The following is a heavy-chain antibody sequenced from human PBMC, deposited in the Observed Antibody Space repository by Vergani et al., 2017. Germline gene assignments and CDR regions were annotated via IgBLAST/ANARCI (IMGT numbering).Heavy chain of an antibody. V-gene: IGHV3-23*03. J-gene: IGHJ4*02. CDR3: ARGGYYDFWSGYLYYFDY. CDR1: GFTFSSYA. CDR2: IYSGGSST. Sequence: EVQLLESGGGLVQPGGSLRLSCAASGFTFSSYAMSWVRQAPGKGLEWVSVIYSGGSSTYYADSVKGRFTISRDNSKNTLDLQMNSLRAEDTAVYYCARGGYYDFWSGYLYYFDYWGQGTLVTVSS. D-gene: IGHD3-3*01.